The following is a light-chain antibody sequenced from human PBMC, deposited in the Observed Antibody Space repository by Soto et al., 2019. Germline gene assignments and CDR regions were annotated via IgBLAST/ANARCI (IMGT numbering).Light chain of an antibody. V-gene: IGKV1-5*03. CDR2: KAS. Sequence: DIQMTQSPSTLSASVGDRVTITCRASQSISSWVAWYQQKPGKETKLLIYKASSLESGVPSRFSGIGSGTDFTLTIGSLQPDDFATYYCQQSYSTPITFGQGTRLEI. CDR1: QSISSW. J-gene: IGKJ5*01. CDR3: QQSYSTPIT.